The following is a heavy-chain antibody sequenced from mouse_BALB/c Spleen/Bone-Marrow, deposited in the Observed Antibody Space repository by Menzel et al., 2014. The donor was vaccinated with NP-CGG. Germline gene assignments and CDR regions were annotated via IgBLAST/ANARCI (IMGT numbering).Heavy chain of an antibody. D-gene: IGHD1-2*01. J-gene: IGHJ3*01. V-gene: IGHV4-1*02. CDR2: INPDSSTI. Sequence: EVMLVESGGGLVQPGGSLKLSCAASGFDFSRFWMSWVRQAPGKGLEWIGEINPDSSTINYTPSLKDKFIISRDNAKNTLYLQMSKVRPEDAALYYCARLGYYGSFAFWGQGTLVTVSA. CDR1: GFDFSRFW. CDR3: ARLGYYGSFAF.